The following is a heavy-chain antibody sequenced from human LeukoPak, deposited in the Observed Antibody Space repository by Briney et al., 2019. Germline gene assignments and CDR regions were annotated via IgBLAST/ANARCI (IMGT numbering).Heavy chain of an antibody. J-gene: IGHJ4*02. Sequence: GGSLRLSCAASGFTFSSYGMHWVRQAPGKGLEWVAFIRYDGSNKYYADSVKGRFTISRDNSKNTLYLQMNSLRAEDTAVYYCAKGDGSGKPGYFDYWGQGTLVTVSS. D-gene: IGHD1-26*01. V-gene: IGHV3-30*02. CDR3: AKGDGSGKPGYFDY. CDR1: GFTFSSYG. CDR2: IRYDGSNK.